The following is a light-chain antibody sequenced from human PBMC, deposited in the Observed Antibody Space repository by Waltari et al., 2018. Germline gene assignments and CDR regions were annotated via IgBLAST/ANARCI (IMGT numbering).Light chain of an antibody. CDR2: AAT. CDR3: LQLTSYPFT. Sequence: DIQMTQSPSSLSASVGDTVTITCRASQGISSYLNWFQQKPGKAPKLLIYAATTLQSGVPSRFSGSVSGTEFTLTISSLQPEDFASYYCLQLTSYPFTFGPGTKLDIK. J-gene: IGKJ3*01. V-gene: IGKV1-9*01. CDR1: QGISSY.